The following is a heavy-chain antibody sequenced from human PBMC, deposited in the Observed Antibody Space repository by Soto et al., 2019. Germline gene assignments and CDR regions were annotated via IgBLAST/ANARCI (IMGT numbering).Heavy chain of an antibody. Sequence: QVQLVQSGAEVKKPGASVKVSCKASGYTFTSYGISWVRQAPGQGLEWMGWISAYNGNTNYAQKLQGRVTMTTDTSTRPAYLELRSLRSDDTAVYYCAGDWAAAGPFGYWGQGTLVTVSS. CDR3: AGDWAAAGPFGY. J-gene: IGHJ4*02. CDR1: GYTFTSYG. V-gene: IGHV1-18*01. CDR2: ISAYNGNT. D-gene: IGHD6-13*01.